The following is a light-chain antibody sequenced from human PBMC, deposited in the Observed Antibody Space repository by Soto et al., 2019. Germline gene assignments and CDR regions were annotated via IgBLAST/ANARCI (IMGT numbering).Light chain of an antibody. Sequence: EIVLTQSPGTLSLSPGERATLSCRASQTLSNNKLAWFQQKPGQAPRLLIYGASNRATGIPDRFAGSGSGTDFTLTISRLEPEDFAVYYCQQYGTSSYTFGQGTKLEIK. CDR1: QTLSNNK. CDR2: GAS. J-gene: IGKJ2*01. CDR3: QQYGTSSYT. V-gene: IGKV3-20*01.